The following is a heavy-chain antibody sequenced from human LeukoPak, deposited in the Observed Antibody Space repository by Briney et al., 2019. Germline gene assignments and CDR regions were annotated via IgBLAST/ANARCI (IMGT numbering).Heavy chain of an antibody. CDR1: GFTFSSYA. V-gene: IGHV3-23*01. D-gene: IGHD3-22*01. J-gene: IGHJ4*02. CDR2: ISGSGGST. Sequence: GGSLRLSCAASGFTFSSYAMSWVRQAPGKGLEWVSAISGSGGSTYYADSVKGRFTISRDNSKNTLYLQMNSLRAEDTAVYYCAEVHYYDSSGYYYVSRYFDYWGQGTLVTVSS. CDR3: AEVHYYDSSGYYYVSRYFDY.